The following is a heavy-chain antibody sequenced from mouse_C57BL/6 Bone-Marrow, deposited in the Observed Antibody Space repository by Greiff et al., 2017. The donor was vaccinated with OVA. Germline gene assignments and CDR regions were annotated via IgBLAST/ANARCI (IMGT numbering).Heavy chain of an antibody. CDR1: GYTFTSYW. Sequence: VQLQQSGTVLARPGASVKMSCTTSGYTFTSYWMHWVKQRPGQGLEWIGAIYPGNSDTSYNQKFKGKAKMTAVTSVSTAYMETSGLTKEDSAVYWFTRSFAYWGQGTLVTVSA. CDR3: TRSFAY. J-gene: IGHJ3*01. V-gene: IGHV1-5*01. CDR2: IYPGNSDT.